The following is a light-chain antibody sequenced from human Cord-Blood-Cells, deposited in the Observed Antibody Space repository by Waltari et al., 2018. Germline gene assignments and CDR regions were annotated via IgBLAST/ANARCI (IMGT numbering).Light chain of an antibody. CDR2: EGS. J-gene: IGLJ2*01. CDR3: CSYAGSSTFVV. CDR1: SSDVWSYYL. Sequence: QSALTQPATVSGSPGHSSPIFCAGTSSDVWSYYLVSWYQHPPGKAPKLMIYEGSKRPSGVANRFSGSKSGNTASLTISVLQAEDGADYYCCSYAGSSTFVVFGGGTKLTVL. V-gene: IGLV2-23*01.